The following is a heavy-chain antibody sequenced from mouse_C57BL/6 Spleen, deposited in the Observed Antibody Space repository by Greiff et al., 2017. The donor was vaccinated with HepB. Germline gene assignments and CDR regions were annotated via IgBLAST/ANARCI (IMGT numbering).Heavy chain of an antibody. D-gene: IGHD2-3*01. CDR1: GYTFTSYW. CDR3: ARGDGYSSSFDV. J-gene: IGHJ1*03. CDR2: IDPSDSET. V-gene: IGHV1-52*01. Sequence: QVQLQQPGAELVRPGSSVKLSCKASGYTFTSYWMHWVKQRPIQGLEWIGNIDPSDSETHYNQKFKDKATLTVDKSSSTAYMQLSSLTSEDSAVYYCARGDGYSSSFDVWGTGTTVTVSS.